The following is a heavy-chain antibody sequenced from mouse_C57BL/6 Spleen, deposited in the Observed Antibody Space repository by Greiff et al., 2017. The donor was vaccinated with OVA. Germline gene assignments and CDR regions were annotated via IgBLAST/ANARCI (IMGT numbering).Heavy chain of an antibody. D-gene: IGHD2-2*01. CDR1: GYTFTSYW. Sequence: VQLQQSGAELVKPGASVKLSCKASGYTFTSYWMQWVKQRPGQGLEWIGEIDPSDSYTNYNQKFKGKATLTVDTSSSTAYMQLSSLTSEDSAVYYCARLTLYYGYGGYAMDYWGQGTSVTVSS. V-gene: IGHV1-50*01. CDR3: ARLTLYYGYGGYAMDY. CDR2: IDPSDSYT. J-gene: IGHJ4*01.